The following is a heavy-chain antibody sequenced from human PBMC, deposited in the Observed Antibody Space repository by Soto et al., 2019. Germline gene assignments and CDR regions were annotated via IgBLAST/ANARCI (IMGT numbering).Heavy chain of an antibody. CDR1: GGSISSYY. Sequence: SETLSLTCTVSGGSISSYYWSWIRQPPGKGLEWIGYIYYSGSTNYNPSLKSRVTISVGTSKNQFSLKLSSVTAADTAVYYCARGVRDFWSGYFYYFDYWGQGTLVTVSS. D-gene: IGHD3-3*01. CDR2: IYYSGST. CDR3: ARGVRDFWSGYFYYFDY. J-gene: IGHJ4*02. V-gene: IGHV4-59*01.